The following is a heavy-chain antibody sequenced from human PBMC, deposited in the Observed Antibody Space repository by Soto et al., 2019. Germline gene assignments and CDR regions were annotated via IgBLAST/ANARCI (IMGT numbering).Heavy chain of an antibody. CDR1: GFTFSSYS. D-gene: IGHD6-19*01. V-gene: IGHV3-21*01. CDR3: ASVPGYSSGWSSGFVDY. CDR2: ISSSSSYI. J-gene: IGHJ4*02. Sequence: EVQLVESGGGLVKPGGSLRLSCAASGFTFSSYSMNWVRQAPGKGLEWVSSISSSSSYIYYADSVKGRFTISRDNAKNSLYLQMNSLRAEDTAVYYCASVPGYSSGWSSGFVDYWGQGTLVTVSS.